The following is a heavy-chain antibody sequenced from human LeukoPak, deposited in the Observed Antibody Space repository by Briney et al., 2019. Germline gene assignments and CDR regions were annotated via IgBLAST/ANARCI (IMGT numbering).Heavy chain of an antibody. CDR2: IYYSGST. CDR3: ARGIGSTTVTTLEYYFDY. J-gene: IGHJ4*02. D-gene: IGHD4-17*01. CDR1: GGSISSSSYY. Sequence: PSETLSLTCTVSGGSISSSSYYWGWIRQPPGKGLEWIGSIYYSGSTYYNPSLKSRVTISVDTSKNQFSLKLSSVTAADTAVYYCARGIGSTTVTTLEYYFDYWGQGTLVTVSS. V-gene: IGHV4-39*01.